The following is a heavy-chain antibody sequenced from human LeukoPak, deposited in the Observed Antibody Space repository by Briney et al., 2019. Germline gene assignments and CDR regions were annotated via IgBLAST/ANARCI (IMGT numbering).Heavy chain of an antibody. Sequence: GESLRLSCAASGFTFSSYGMSWGRQAPGKGLGWVANIKQDGSEKYYADSVKGRFAISRHNAKKLLSVPMNSLRGEDTAVYYCARGWLSSVYYPGGNYWGQGVLVTVSS. D-gene: IGHD3-22*01. CDR1: GFTFSSYG. J-gene: IGHJ4*02. V-gene: IGHV3-7*04. CDR3: ARGWLSSVYYPGGNY. CDR2: IKQDGSEK.